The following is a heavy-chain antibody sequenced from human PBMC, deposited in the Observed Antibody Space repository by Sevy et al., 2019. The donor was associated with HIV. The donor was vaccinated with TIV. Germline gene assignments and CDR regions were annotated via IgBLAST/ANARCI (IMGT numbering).Heavy chain of an antibody. CDR2: IYGSGGAT. CDR1: GFTFTSYA. CDR3: AGGRYDSSGSFDAFDI. D-gene: IGHD3-22*01. J-gene: IGHJ3*02. V-gene: IGHV3-23*01. Sequence: GGSLRLSCKPSGFTFTSYAMSWVRQAPGMGLEWVSTIYGSGGATYYADSVKGRFTISRDNSKNTLYLQMNSLRIEDTAVYYCAGGRYDSSGSFDAFDIWGQRTMVTVSS.